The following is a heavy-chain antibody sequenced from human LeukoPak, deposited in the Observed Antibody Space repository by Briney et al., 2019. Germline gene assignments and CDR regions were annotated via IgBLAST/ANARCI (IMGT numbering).Heavy chain of an antibody. Sequence: SETLSLTCTVSGGSISSSSYYWSWIRQPPGKGLEWIGEINHSGSTNYNPSLKSRVTISVDTSKNQFSLKLSSVTAADTAVYYCARRGWLRLIYYFDYWGQGTLVTVSS. CDR2: INHSGST. D-gene: IGHD5-12*01. CDR1: GGSISSSSYY. J-gene: IGHJ4*02. V-gene: IGHV4-39*07. CDR3: ARRGWLRLIYYFDY.